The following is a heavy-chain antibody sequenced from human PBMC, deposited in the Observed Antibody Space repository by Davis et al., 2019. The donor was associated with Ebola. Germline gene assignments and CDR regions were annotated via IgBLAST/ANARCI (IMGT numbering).Heavy chain of an antibody. J-gene: IGHJ6*04. CDR3: AKSGLSFGVVKYHYGMDV. Sequence: GESLKISCTASGFTFDDYAMTWVRQAPGKGLEWVSGINWNGGSTGYADSVKGRFTISRDNAKNSLYLRMNSLRAEDTAVYYCAKSGLSFGVVKYHYGMDVWGKGTTVTVSS. D-gene: IGHD3-3*01. CDR2: INWNGGST. CDR1: GFTFDDYA. V-gene: IGHV3-20*04.